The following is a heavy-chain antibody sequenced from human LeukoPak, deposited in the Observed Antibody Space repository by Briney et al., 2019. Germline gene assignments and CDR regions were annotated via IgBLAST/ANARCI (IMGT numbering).Heavy chain of an antibody. CDR2: IKQEGSEK. J-gene: IGHJ3*02. Sequence: GGSLRVSCAASGFTFSSYWMSWVRQAPGKGLKWVANIKQEGSEKYYVDSVKGRFTISRDNAKNSLYLQMNSLRAEDTAVYYCARDGGYSYASCDAFDIWGQGTMVTVSS. D-gene: IGHD5-18*01. V-gene: IGHV3-7*01. CDR1: GFTFSSYW. CDR3: ARDGGYSYASCDAFDI.